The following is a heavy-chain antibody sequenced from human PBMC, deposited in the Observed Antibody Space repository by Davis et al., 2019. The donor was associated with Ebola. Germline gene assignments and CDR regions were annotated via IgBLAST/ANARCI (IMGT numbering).Heavy chain of an antibody. CDR2: IYHSGST. D-gene: IGHD3-10*01. Sequence: PSETLSLTCAVSGGSISSGGYSWSWIRQPPGKGLEWIGYIYHSGSTYYNPSLKSRVTISVDRSKNQFSLKLSSVTAADTAVYYCAISTDRRRAGIKAGLVYFDYWGQGTLVTVSS. J-gene: IGHJ4*02. V-gene: IGHV4-30-2*02. CDR1: GGSISSGGYS. CDR3: AISTDRRRAGIKAGLVYFDY.